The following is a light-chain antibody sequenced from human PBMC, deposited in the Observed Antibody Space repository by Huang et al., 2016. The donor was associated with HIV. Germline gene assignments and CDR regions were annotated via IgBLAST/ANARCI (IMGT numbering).Light chain of an antibody. J-gene: IGKJ2*01. V-gene: IGKV1-39*01. CDR1: QSLSNY. CDR2: VAS. CDR3: QQTYSTPYT. Sequence: DIQMTQSPSSLSASVGDRVTITCRASQSLSNYLHWYQQKPGEAPKLLIYVASNLQSGVPSRFSGSGSGTDFSLTISSLQPEDVASYHCQQTYSTPYTFGQGTKVEIK.